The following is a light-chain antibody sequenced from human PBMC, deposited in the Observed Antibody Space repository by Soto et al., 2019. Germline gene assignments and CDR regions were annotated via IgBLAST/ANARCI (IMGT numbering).Light chain of an antibody. CDR1: SSDVGSYNL. Sequence: QSALTQPASVSGSPGQSITISSTGTSSDVGSYNLVSWYQQHPGKAPKLMIYEVSKRPSGVSNRFSGSKSGNTASLTISGLQAEDEADYYCCSYAGSVVFGGGTKLTVL. J-gene: IGLJ2*01. V-gene: IGLV2-23*02. CDR3: CSYAGSVV. CDR2: EVS.